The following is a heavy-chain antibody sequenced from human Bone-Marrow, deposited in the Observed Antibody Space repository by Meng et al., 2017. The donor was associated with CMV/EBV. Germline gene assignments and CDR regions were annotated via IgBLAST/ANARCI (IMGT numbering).Heavy chain of an antibody. D-gene: IGHD3-9*01. V-gene: IGHV3-21*01. CDR2: ISSSGVYI. CDR1: GFTFSNYR. Sequence: GESLKISCAASGFTFSNYRMNWVRQAPGKGLEWVASISSSGVYIFYADSVKGRFTISRDNAKNSLYLQMNSLRAEDTAVYYCARDDYDILTGYGYWGQGTLVTVSS. J-gene: IGHJ4*02. CDR3: ARDDYDILTGYGY.